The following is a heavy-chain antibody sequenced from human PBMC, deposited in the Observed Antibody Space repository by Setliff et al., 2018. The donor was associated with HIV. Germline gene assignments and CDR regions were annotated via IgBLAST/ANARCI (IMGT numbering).Heavy chain of an antibody. Sequence: SETLSLTCTVSGFIIGDGHYWAWIRQPPGKGLEWIGSIYATGSTFYNPSLKSRVTISIDTSRNQFSLKLTSVTDADTAVYFCGKADCSAGSCPDYWGRGTLVTVS. CDR1: GFIIGDGHY. CDR2: IYATGST. V-gene: IGHV4-38-2*02. CDR3: GKADCSAGSCPDY. J-gene: IGHJ4*02. D-gene: IGHD2-15*01.